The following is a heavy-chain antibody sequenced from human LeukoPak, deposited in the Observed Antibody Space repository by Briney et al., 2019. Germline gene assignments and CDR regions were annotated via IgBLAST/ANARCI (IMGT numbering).Heavy chain of an antibody. V-gene: IGHV3-15*01. D-gene: IGHD2-15*01. CDR2: ITGGTT. J-gene: IGHJ4*02. CDR3: SLERFCSGGSCLMF. Sequence: PGGSLRLSCAASGFTFTNAWMSRVRQAPGKGLEWVGRITGGTTDYAAPVKGRFTISRDDSKNTLYLQMNSLKTEDTAVYYCSLERFCSGGSCLMFWGQGTLVTVSS. CDR1: GFTFTNAW.